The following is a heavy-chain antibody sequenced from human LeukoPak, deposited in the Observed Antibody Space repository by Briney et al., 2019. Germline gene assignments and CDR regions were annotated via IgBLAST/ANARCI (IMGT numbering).Heavy chain of an antibody. CDR2: IYYSGST. D-gene: IGHD4-17*01. Sequence: SETLSFTCTVSGGSISTNNYYWGWIRQSPGKGLEWIGSIYYSGSTYDNPSLRSRVTISVDTSKNQFSLKVTSVTAADTAVYYCARLNYGDGDYWGQGTLVTVSS. CDR3: ARLNYGDGDY. V-gene: IGHV4-39*01. CDR1: GGSISTNNYY. J-gene: IGHJ4*02.